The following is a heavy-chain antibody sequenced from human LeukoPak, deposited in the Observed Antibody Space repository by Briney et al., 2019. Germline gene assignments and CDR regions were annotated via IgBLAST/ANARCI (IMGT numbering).Heavy chain of an antibody. J-gene: IGHJ4*02. Sequence: ASVKVSCKASGGTFSSYAISWVRQAPGQGLEWMGWINPNSGGTNYAQKFQGRVTMTRDTSISTAYMELSRLRSDDTAVYYCARDTMVRGVPRHYFDYWGQGTLVTVSS. CDR1: GGTFSSYA. CDR2: INPNSGGT. V-gene: IGHV1-2*02. D-gene: IGHD3-10*01. CDR3: ARDTMVRGVPRHYFDY.